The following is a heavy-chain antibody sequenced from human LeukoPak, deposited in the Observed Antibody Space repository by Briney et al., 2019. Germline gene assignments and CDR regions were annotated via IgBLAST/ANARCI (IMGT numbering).Heavy chain of an antibody. CDR3: ARVATPPSGYYYYYMDV. CDR2: IYYSGST. CDR1: GGSISSYY. V-gene: IGHV4-59*12. J-gene: IGHJ6*03. D-gene: IGHD2-15*01. Sequence: SETLSLTCTVSGGSISSYYWSWIRQPPGKGLEWIGYIYYSGSTNYNPSLKSRVTISLDTSRNQFSLKLNSVTAADTAVYYCARVATPPSGYYYYYMDVWGKGTTVTVSS.